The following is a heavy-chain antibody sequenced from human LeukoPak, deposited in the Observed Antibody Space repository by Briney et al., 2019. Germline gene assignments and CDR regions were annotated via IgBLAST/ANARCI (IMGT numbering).Heavy chain of an antibody. CDR3: ARAGYCSRTSCSDAFEI. CDR2: INAGNGNT. CDR1: GYSFTDYA. Sequence: ASVKVSCKASGYSFTDYAMHWVRLAPGQRPEWMGWINAGNGNTKYSLNFQGRVTITRDTSASTVYMELSSLRSEDTAVYYCARAGYCSRTSCSDAFEIWGQGTMVTVSS. V-gene: IGHV1-3*01. D-gene: IGHD2-2*03. J-gene: IGHJ3*02.